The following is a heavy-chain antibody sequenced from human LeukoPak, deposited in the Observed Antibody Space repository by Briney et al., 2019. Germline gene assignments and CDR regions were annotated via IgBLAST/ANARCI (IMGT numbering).Heavy chain of an antibody. CDR3: VKSMRVGDAFDI. CDR1: GGSISSSSYY. J-gene: IGHJ3*02. CDR2: IYYSGTT. D-gene: IGHD3-22*01. V-gene: IGHV4-39*07. Sequence: PSETLSLTCTVSGGSISSSSYYWGWIRQPPGKGLEWIGSIYYSGTTYYNPSLKSRVTISVDTSRNQFSLKLSSVTAADTAVYYCVKSMRVGDAFDIWGQGTMVTVSS.